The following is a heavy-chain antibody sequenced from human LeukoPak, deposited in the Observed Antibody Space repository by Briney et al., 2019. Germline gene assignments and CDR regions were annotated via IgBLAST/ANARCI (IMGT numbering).Heavy chain of an antibody. J-gene: IGHJ5*02. CDR2: IKQDGSEK. CDR1: GFTLSSYS. D-gene: IGHD3-22*01. CDR3: ARRDCDSIKCRGSNWFDP. Sequence: GGSLRLSCAVSGFTLSSYSMSWVRQAPGKGLEWVANIKQDGSEKYYVDSVKGRFTISRDNANNSLYLQMNSLRAEDTAVYYCARRDCDSIKCRGSNWFDPWGQGTLVSVSS. V-gene: IGHV3-7*01.